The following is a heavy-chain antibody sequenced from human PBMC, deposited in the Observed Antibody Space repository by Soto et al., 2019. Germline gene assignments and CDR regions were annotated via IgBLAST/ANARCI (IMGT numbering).Heavy chain of an antibody. D-gene: IGHD6-13*01. V-gene: IGHV4-39*01. CDR2: IYYSGST. Sequence: PSETLSLTCTVSGGSISSSTYYWGWIRQPPGKGLEWIGSIYYSGSTYYNPSLKSRVTISVDTSKNQLSLKLTSVTAADTAVYYCAVGYRSRWYGSKDYWGQGTLVTVSS. CDR1: GGSISSSTYY. J-gene: IGHJ4*02. CDR3: AVGYRSRWYGSKDY.